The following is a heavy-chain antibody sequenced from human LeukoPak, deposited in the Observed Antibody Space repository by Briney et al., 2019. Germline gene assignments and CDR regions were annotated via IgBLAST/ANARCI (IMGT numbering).Heavy chain of an antibody. J-gene: IGHJ5*02. D-gene: IGHD4-17*01. CDR3: AKRVVTTWENWFDP. V-gene: IGHV3-53*01. CDR2: IYSGGST. Sequence: GGSLRLSCAASGFTVSSNYMSWVRQAPGKGLEWVSVIYSGGSTYYADSVKGRFTISRHNSKNTLYLQMNSLRAEDTAVYYCAKRVVTTWENWFDPWGQGTLVTVSS. CDR1: GFTVSSNY.